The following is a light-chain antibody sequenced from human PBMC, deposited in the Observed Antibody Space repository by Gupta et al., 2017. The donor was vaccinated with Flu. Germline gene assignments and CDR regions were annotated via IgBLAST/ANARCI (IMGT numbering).Light chain of an antibody. J-gene: IGKJ3*01. CDR1: QSITSF. CDR3: QHRSNCPFT. Sequence: EIVLTQSPATLSLSPGERATLSCRASQSITSFLAWYQQKPGQAPRLLIYEASNRATGFPARFSGSGSGTDFTLTISSLEPEDFAVYYCQHRSNCPFTFGHGTKVDIK. V-gene: IGKV3-11*01. CDR2: EAS.